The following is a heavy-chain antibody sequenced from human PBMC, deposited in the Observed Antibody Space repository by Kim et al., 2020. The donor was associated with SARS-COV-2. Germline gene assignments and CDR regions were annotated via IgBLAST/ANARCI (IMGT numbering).Heavy chain of an antibody. D-gene: IGHD6-13*01. CDR1: GFTFSTYA. J-gene: IGHJ4*02. V-gene: IGHV3-23*01. CDR3: AKKGAGIASSLDY. Sequence: GGSLRLSCAPSGFTFSTYAMSWVRQAPEKGLEWVSTIGFAGRTTKYADSVKGRFIISRDNSKNTLYLQMNSLRVEDTAVYYCAKKGAGIASSLDYWGQGTLVTVSS. CDR2: IGFAGRTT.